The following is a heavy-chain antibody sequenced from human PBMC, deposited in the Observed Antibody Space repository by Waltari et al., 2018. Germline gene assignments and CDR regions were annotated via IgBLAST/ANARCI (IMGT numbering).Heavy chain of an antibody. D-gene: IGHD2-2*01. CDR1: GGSFSGYY. V-gene: IGHV4-34*01. CDR3: ARARYCSGTSCYHYYYYGMDV. J-gene: IGHJ6*02. Sequence: QVQLQQWGAGLLKPSETLSLTCAVYGGSFSGYYWSWIRQPPGQGLEWIGEINHSGSTNYNPSLKSRVTISVDTSKNQFSLKLSSVTAADTAVYYCARARYCSGTSCYHYYYYGMDVWGQGTTVTVSS. CDR2: INHSGST.